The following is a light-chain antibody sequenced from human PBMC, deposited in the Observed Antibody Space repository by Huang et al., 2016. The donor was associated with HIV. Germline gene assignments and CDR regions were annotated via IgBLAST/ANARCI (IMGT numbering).Light chain of an antibody. CDR3: HQYGSPPFT. V-gene: IGKV3-20*01. J-gene: IGKJ3*01. CDR1: QGISSLS. CDR2: GAS. Sequence: EIVLTQSPGTLSLSPGERATLSCRASQGISSLSLAWYRQKPGQAPTLLIHGASTRATDIPDRFRGSASGTDFTLTISGLEPEDCAVYYCHQYGSPPFTFGPGTKVDIK.